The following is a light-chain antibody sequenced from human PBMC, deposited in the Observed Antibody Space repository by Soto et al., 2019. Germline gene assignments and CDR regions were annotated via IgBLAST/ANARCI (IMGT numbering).Light chain of an antibody. Sequence: QSVLTQPASMSGSPGQSITISCTGTSSDVGGYNSVSWYQQHPGKAPKLMIYDVSVRPSGISNRFSGSKSGNTASLTISGLQPDDEADYCCSSYTSSSTWVFGGGTKLTVL. J-gene: IGLJ3*02. CDR2: DVS. V-gene: IGLV2-14*01. CDR1: SSDVGGYNS. CDR3: SSYTSSSTWV.